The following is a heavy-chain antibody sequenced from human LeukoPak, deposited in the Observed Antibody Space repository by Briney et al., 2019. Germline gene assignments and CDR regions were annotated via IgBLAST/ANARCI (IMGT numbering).Heavy chain of an antibody. CDR1: GFTFSSYS. CDR3: ARDRVVVVPAARRSAGYYYYGMDV. V-gene: IGHV3-21*01. J-gene: IGHJ6*02. D-gene: IGHD2-2*01. CDR2: ISSSSSYI. Sequence: GGSLRLSCAASGFTFSSYSMNWVRQAPGKGLEWVSSISSSSSYIYYADSVKGRFTISRDNAKNSLYLQMNSLRAEDTAVYHCARDRVVVVPAARRSAGYYYYGMDVWGQGTTVTVSS.